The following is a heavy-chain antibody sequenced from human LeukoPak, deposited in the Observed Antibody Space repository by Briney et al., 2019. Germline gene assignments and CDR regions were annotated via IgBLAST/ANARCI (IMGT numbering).Heavy chain of an antibody. Sequence: GGSLRLSCAASGFTFSSYWMSWVRQAPGKGLEWVANIKQDGSEKYYVDSVKGRFTISRDNAKNSLYLQMNSLRAEDTAVYYCARARGRDGYNYYYYMDVWGKGTTVTISS. CDR1: GFTFSSYW. CDR2: IKQDGSEK. CDR3: ARARGRDGYNYYYYMDV. J-gene: IGHJ6*03. V-gene: IGHV3-7*01. D-gene: IGHD5-24*01.